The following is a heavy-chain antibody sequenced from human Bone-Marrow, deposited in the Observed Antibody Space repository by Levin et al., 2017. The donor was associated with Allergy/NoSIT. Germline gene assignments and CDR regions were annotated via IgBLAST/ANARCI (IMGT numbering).Heavy chain of an antibody. CDR2: LTGSGDNT. CDR1: GFTFSRFA. J-gene: IGHJ4*02. D-gene: IGHD2-8*01. V-gene: IGHV3-23*01. Sequence: GGSLRLSCAASGFTFSRFAMSWVRQAPGKGLEWVSSLTGSGDNTYYSDSVKGRFTISRDNSKKTLYLQMNSLRAEDTAIYYCAKAKDIVLVAADYWGQGTLVTVSS. CDR3: AKAKDIVLVAADY.